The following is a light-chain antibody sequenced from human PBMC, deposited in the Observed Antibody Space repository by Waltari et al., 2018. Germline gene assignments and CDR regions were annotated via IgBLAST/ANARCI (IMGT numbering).Light chain of an antibody. CDR2: VNIDGTP. V-gene: IGLV4-69*01. CDR3: QTGGHGTWV. J-gene: IGLJ3*02. Sequence: QRVLTQSPSASASLGASVKLTRTLRSGHSSEVIAWLQQQPEKGPRFLMKVNIDGTPRQGDEIPDRFSGSSSGAERYLTISRLQSEDEADYYCQTGGHGTWVFGGGTKLTVL. CDR1: SGHSSEV.